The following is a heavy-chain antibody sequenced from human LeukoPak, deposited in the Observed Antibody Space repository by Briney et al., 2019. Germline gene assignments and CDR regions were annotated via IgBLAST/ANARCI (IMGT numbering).Heavy chain of an antibody. CDR2: IYPGDSTT. CDR1: GYSFTTYC. V-gene: IGHV5-51*01. Sequence: GEALQISCKASGYSFTTYCIGWVRQMPGKVLQWTGIIYPGDSTTRYDPSFQGQVTISDEKSLTTACLQWSSLKASDTAMYYCARRGDEHGTYARFWFDPWGQGTLVTVSS. J-gene: IGHJ5*02. CDR3: ARRGDEHGTYARFWFDP. D-gene: IGHD1-1*01.